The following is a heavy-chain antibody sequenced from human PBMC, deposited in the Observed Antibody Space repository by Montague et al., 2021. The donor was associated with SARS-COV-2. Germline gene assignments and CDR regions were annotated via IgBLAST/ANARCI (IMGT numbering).Heavy chain of an antibody. CDR3: ARSLPSYGGNSGFWYFDL. Sequence: SLRLSCAASGFTFSSYDMHWVRQAPGKGLEWVSAIGNAGDTYYPGSAKGRFTISRENDKNSLYLQMNSMRAGDTAVYYCARSLPSYGGNSGFWYFDLWGRGTLVTVSS. V-gene: IGHV3-13*04. D-gene: IGHD4-23*01. J-gene: IGHJ2*01. CDR1: GFTFSSYD. CDR2: IGNAGDT.